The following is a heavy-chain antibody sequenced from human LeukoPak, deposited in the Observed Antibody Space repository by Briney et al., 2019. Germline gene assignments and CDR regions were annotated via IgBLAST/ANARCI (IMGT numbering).Heavy chain of an antibody. Sequence: GGSLRLSCAASGFTFSSYEMNWVRQAPGKGLEWVSYISSSGSTIYYADSVKGRFTISRDNAKNSLYLQMNSLRAEDTAVYYCARDRGNRRGYYYYYMDVWGKGTTVTVSS. D-gene: IGHD1-14*01. J-gene: IGHJ6*03. CDR3: ARDRGNRRGYYYYYMDV. CDR2: ISSSGSTI. CDR1: GFTFSSYE. V-gene: IGHV3-48*03.